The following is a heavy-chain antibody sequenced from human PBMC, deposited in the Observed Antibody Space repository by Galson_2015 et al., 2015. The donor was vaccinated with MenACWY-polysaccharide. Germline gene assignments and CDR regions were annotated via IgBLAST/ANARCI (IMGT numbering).Heavy chain of an antibody. J-gene: IGHJ4*02. CDR3: ARVRLRDVGRYFDC. D-gene: IGHD1-26*01. CDR1: GFTFSNFW. V-gene: IGHV3-7*01. CDR2: IKQDGSEK. Sequence: SLRLSCAASGFTFSNFWMSWVRQAPGKELEWVASIKQDGSEKYLVDSVQGRCTISRDNAENSLFLQMNSLRAEDTAVYYCARVRLRDVGRYFDCWGLGTLVTVSS.